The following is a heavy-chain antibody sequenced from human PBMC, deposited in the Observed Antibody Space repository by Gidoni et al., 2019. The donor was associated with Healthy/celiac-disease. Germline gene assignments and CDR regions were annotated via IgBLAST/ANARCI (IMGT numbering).Heavy chain of an antibody. D-gene: IGHD3-22*01. Sequence: EVQLVESGGGLVKPGGSLRLSCAASGFTFSSYSMNWVRQAPGKGLEWVSSISSSSSYIYYADSVKGRFTISRDNAKNSLYLQMNSLRAEDTAVYYCARDTYYYDSSGYYHSPFDYWGQGTLVTVSS. V-gene: IGHV3-21*01. J-gene: IGHJ4*02. CDR1: GFTFSSYS. CDR2: ISSSSSYI. CDR3: ARDTYYYDSSGYYHSPFDY.